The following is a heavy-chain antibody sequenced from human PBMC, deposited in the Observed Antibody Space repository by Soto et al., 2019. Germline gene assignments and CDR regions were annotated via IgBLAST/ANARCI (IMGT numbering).Heavy chain of an antibody. CDR2: ISYDGSNK. CDR3: ARETLGRYLAGAFDY. V-gene: IGHV3-30-3*01. J-gene: IGHJ4*02. Sequence: QVQLVESGGGVVQPGRSPRLSCAASGFTFSSYAMHWVRQAPGKGLEWVAVISYDGSNKYYADSVKGRFTISRDNSKNTLYLQMNSLRAEDTAVYYCARETLGRYLAGAFDYWGQGTLVTVSS. CDR1: GFTFSSYA. D-gene: IGHD7-27*01.